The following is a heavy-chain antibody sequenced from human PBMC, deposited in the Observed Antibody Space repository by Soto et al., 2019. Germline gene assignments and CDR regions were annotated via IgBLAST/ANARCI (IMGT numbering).Heavy chain of an antibody. CDR2: IKQDGSEK. Sequence: GGSLRLSCAASGFTFSSYWMSWVRQAPGKGLEWVANIKQDGSEKYYVDSVKGRFTISRDNAKNSLYLQMNSLRAEDTAVYYCARKVAAAGTWYYYYYYMVVWGKGTTVTVSS. J-gene: IGHJ6*03. D-gene: IGHD6-13*01. CDR3: ARKVAAAGTWYYYYYYMVV. CDR1: GFTFSSYW. V-gene: IGHV3-7*01.